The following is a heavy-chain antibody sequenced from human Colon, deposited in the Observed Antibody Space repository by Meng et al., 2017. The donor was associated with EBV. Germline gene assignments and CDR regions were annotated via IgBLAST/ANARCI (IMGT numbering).Heavy chain of an antibody. V-gene: IGHV4-34*01. J-gene: IGHJ5*02. Sequence: VELQEWGAGLLKASGTLSRSCAVYGGAFRDYYWTWMRHPPGKGLEWIGEIDHRGNTKYNPSLKSRVTISLDTSKKQFSLKVSSVTAADSAVYYCARRGPSGNFSPWSQGALVTVSS. CDR3: ARRGPSGNFSP. D-gene: IGHD3-10*01. CDR1: GGAFRDYY. CDR2: IDHRGNT.